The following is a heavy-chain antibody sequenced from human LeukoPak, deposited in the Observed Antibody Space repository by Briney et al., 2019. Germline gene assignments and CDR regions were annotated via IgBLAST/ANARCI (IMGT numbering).Heavy chain of an antibody. CDR2: IESKTDGGTT. D-gene: IGHD1-26*01. V-gene: IGHV3-15*04. CDR3: TTGAVSIVGTKGPLDY. J-gene: IGHJ4*02. CDR1: GFTFSSYA. Sequence: GGSLRLSCAASGFTFSSYAMSWVRQAPGKGLEWVGRIESKTDGGTTDYAAPVKGRFTISRDDSKNTVYLQVNSLKTEDTAVYYCTTGAVSIVGTKGPLDYWGQGTLVTVSS.